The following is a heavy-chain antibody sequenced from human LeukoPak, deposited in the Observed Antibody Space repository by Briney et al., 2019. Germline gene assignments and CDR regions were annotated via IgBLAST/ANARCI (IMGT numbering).Heavy chain of an antibody. D-gene: IGHD4-11*01. CDR2: IIPIFGTA. J-gene: IGHJ6*03. Sequence: ASVKVSCKASGGTFSSYAISWVRQAPGQGLAWMGGIIPIFGTANYAQKFQGRVTITTDESTSTAYMELSSLRSEDTAVYYCARGDYSNYAYYYYYMDVWGKGTTVTVSS. V-gene: IGHV1-69*05. CDR1: GGTFSSYA. CDR3: ARGDYSNYAYYYYYMDV.